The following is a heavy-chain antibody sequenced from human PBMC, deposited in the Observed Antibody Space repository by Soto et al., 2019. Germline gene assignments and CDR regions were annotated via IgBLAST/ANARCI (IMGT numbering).Heavy chain of an antibody. CDR2: INHSGST. J-gene: IGHJ5*02. D-gene: IGHD2-2*01. CDR1: GGSFSGYY. V-gene: IGHV4-34*01. CDR3: ARGSLIVVVPAAMRGWFDP. Sequence: SETLSLTCAVYGGSFSGYYWSWIRQPPGKGLEWIGEINHSGSTNYNPSLKSRVTISVDTSKNQFSLKLSSVTAADTAVYYCARGSLIVVVPAAMRGWFDPWGQGTLVTVSS.